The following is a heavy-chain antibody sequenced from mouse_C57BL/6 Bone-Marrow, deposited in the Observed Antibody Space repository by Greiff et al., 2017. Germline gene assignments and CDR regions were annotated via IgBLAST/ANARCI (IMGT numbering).Heavy chain of an antibody. D-gene: IGHD1-1*01. CDR1: GYTFTSYG. V-gene: IGHV1-81*01. CDR3: ARGYYGSSLYAMDY. Sequence: QVQLQLSGAELARPGASVKLSCKASGYTFTSYGISWVKQRTGQGLEWIGEIYPRSGNTYYNEKFKGKATLTADKSSSTAYMELRSLTSEDSAVYFCARGYYGSSLYAMDYWGQGTSVTVSS. CDR2: IYPRSGNT. J-gene: IGHJ4*01.